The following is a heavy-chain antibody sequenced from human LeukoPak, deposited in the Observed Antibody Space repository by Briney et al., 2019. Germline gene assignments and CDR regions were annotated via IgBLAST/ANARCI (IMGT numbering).Heavy chain of an antibody. Sequence: GGSLRLSCAASGFTFRRYWMKWVRQAPGKGLEWVANIKEDGSEKYYVDSVKGRFTISRDNAKNSLYLQMNSLRAEDTAVYYCAKVEQWLAKDYFDYWGQGTLVTVSS. V-gene: IGHV3-7*03. CDR1: GFTFRRYW. J-gene: IGHJ4*02. CDR2: IKEDGSEK. CDR3: AKVEQWLAKDYFDY. D-gene: IGHD6-19*01.